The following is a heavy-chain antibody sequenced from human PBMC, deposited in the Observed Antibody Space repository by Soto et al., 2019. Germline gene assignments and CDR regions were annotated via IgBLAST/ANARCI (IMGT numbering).Heavy chain of an antibody. CDR1: GFTFSSYA. V-gene: IGHV3-23*01. CDR2: ISGSGSST. Sequence: GGSLRLSCAASGFTFSSYAMRWVRQAPGKGLEWVSTISGSGSSTYYADSVKGRFTISRDNSKNTLYLQMNSLRAEDMAIYYCSNRDNSNYGGFFDYWGQGTVVTVSS. CDR3: SNRDNSNYGGFFDY. D-gene: IGHD4-4*01. J-gene: IGHJ4*02.